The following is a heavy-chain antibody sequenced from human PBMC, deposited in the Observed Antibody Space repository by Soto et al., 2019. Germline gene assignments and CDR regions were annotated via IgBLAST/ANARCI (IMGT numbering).Heavy chain of an antibody. CDR2: IYYSGST. D-gene: IGHD3-22*01. CDR3: ARGEYYYDSSGYSPFNY. CDR1: GGSISSGGYY. Sequence: SETLSLTCTVSGGSISSGGYYWSWIRQHPGKGLEWIGYIYYSGSTYYNPSLKSRVTISVDTSKNQFSLKLSSVTAADTAVYYCARGEYYYDSSGYSPFNYWGQGTLVTVSS. V-gene: IGHV4-31*03. J-gene: IGHJ4*02.